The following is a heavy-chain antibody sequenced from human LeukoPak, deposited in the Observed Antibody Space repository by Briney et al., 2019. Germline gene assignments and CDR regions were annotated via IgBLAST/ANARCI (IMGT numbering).Heavy chain of an antibody. CDR1: GGSISSSAYH. Sequence: SETLSLTCSVSGGSISSSAYHWSWFRQHPGKGLEWIGYIYYTGRTYYSPSLKSRVTISLDTSKNQFSLNLSSLTAADTAVYYCARVSIVYGMDVWGQGTTVTVSS. J-gene: IGHJ6*02. CDR3: ARVSIVYGMDV. V-gene: IGHV4-31*03. D-gene: IGHD3-3*02. CDR2: IYYTGRT.